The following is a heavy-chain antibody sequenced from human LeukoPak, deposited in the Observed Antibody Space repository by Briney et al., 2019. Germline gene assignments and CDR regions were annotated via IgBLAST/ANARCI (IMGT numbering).Heavy chain of an antibody. J-gene: IGHJ3*02. Sequence: GGSLRLSCAASGFTFSSYGMHWVRQAPGKGLEWVAVIWYDGSNKYYADSVKGRFTISRDNSKNTLYLQMNSLRAEDTAVYYCARGGRRAGTLPRVDAFDIWGQGTMVTVSS. D-gene: IGHD6-19*01. CDR3: ARGGRRAGTLPRVDAFDI. CDR1: GFTFSSYG. CDR2: IWYDGSNK. V-gene: IGHV3-33*01.